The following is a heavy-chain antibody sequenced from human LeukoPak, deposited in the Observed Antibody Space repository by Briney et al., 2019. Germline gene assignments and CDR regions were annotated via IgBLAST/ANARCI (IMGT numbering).Heavy chain of an antibody. CDR1: GGSFSGYY. J-gene: IGHJ4*02. D-gene: IGHD5-12*01. CDR3: ARGWDIAEYYFDY. Sequence: PSETLSLTRAVYGGSFSGYYWSWIRQPPGKGLEWIGEINHSGSTNYNPSLKSRVTISVDTSKNQFSLKLSSVTAADTAVYYCARGWDIAEYYFDYWGQGTLVTVSP. CDR2: INHSGST. V-gene: IGHV4-34*01.